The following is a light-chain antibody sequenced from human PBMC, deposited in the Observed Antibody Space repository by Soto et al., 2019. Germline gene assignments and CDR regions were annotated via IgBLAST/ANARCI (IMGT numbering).Light chain of an antibody. J-gene: IGLJ1*01. CDR2: EVS. Sequence: QSALTQPASVSGSPGQSIAISCTGTSSDIGAYNYVSWYQHHPGKAPKLMIYEVSNRPSGVSNRFSGSKSGNTASLTTSGLQAEDAADYYCSSYTSTTLVFXTGTKVTVL. CDR3: SSYTSTTLV. V-gene: IGLV2-14*01. CDR1: SSDIGAYNY.